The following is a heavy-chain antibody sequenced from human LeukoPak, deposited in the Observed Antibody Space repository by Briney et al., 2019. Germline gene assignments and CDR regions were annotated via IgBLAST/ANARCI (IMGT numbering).Heavy chain of an antibody. CDR1: GYTFTSYY. CDR2: INPSGGST. Sequence: GASVKVSCKASGYTFTSYYMHWVRQAPGQGLEWMGIINPSGGSTSYAQKFQGRVTMTRDTSTSTVYMELSSLRSEDTAVYYCARDRITMVRGVIPLLQPWGQGTLVTVSS. CDR3: ARDRITMVRGVIPLLQP. J-gene: IGHJ4*02. V-gene: IGHV1-46*01. D-gene: IGHD3-10*01.